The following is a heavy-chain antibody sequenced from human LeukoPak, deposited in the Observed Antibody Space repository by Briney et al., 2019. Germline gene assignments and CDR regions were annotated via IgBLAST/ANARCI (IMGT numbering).Heavy chain of an antibody. J-gene: IGHJ3*02. CDR1: GGSISSYY. D-gene: IGHD4-17*01. CDR3: ARHRTTVTHAFDI. V-gene: IGHV4-59*08. CDR2: IYYSGST. Sequence: PSETLSLTCTVSGGSISSYYWSWIRQPPGKGLEWIGYIYYSGSTNYNLSLKSRVTISVDTSKNQFSLKLSSVTAADTAVYYCARHRTTVTHAFDIWGQGTMVTVSS.